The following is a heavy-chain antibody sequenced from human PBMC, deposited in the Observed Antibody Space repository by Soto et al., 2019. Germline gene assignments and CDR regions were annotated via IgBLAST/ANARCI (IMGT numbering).Heavy chain of an antibody. CDR1: GYTFTGYY. CDR3: ATDPGTTGTTAE. CDR2: INPNSGGT. Sequence: ASVKVSCKASGYTFTGYYMHCVRQAPGQGLEWMGWINPNSGGTNYAQKFQGWVTMTRDTSISTAYMELSSLRSEDTAVYYCATDPGTTGTTAEWGQGTMVTVSS. V-gene: IGHV1-2*04. D-gene: IGHD1-1*01. J-gene: IGHJ3*01.